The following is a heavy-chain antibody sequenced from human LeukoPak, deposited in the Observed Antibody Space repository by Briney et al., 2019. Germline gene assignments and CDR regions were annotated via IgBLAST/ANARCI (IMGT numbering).Heavy chain of an antibody. D-gene: IGHD6-13*01. CDR3: ARGLSAAAGHWFDP. J-gene: IGHJ5*02. Sequence: PSETLSLTCTVSGGSISSYYWSWNRQPPGKGLEWIGYIYYSGSTNYNPSLKSRVTISVDTSKNQFSLKLSSVTAADTAVYYCARGLSAAAGHWFDPWGQGTLVTVSS. CDR1: GGSISSYY. V-gene: IGHV4-59*01. CDR2: IYYSGST.